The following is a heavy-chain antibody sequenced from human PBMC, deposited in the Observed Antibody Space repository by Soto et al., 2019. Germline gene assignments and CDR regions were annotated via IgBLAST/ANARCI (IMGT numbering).Heavy chain of an antibody. CDR3: AKGGSGNYLTYYYYYGMDV. CDR2: ISYDGNNK. CDR1: GFSLSNNG. V-gene: IGHV3-30*18. Sequence: GGSLRLSCAGSGFSLSNNGMHWVRQAPGKGLEWVAVISYDGNNKYYADSVKGRFTISRDNSKNTVYLEMNNLRAEDTAMYYCAKGGSGNYLTYYYYYGMDVWGQGTTVTVSS. J-gene: IGHJ6*02. D-gene: IGHD3-22*01.